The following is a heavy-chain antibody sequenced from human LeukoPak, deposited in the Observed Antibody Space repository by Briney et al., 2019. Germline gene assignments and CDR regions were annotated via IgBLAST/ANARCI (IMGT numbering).Heavy chain of an antibody. Sequence: SETLSLTCTVSGDSISRFYWSWIRQPPGKGLKGIGYIYSTGRTSHNPSLKSRVTISLDTAKNQFSLRLTSVTAADTAVYYCARSWGRGSCIWNNCTNADNWLDPWGQGTLVTVSS. CDR2: IYSTGRT. CDR3: ARSWGRGSCIWNNCTNADNWLDP. J-gene: IGHJ5*02. V-gene: IGHV4-4*08. CDR1: GDSISRFY. D-gene: IGHD1/OR15-1a*01.